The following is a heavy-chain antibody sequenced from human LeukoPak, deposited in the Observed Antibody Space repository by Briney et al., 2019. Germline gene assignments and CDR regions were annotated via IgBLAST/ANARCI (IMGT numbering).Heavy chain of an antibody. Sequence: PGGSLRLSCAAPGFTFSSYWMHWVRQAPGKGLVWVSRINSDGSRTSYADSVKGRYTISRDNAKNTLYLQMNSLRAEDTAVYYCARDFDSSGYLGAADYWGQGALVTVSS. CDR2: INSDGSRT. CDR3: ARDFDSSGYLGAADY. D-gene: IGHD3-22*01. V-gene: IGHV3-74*01. J-gene: IGHJ4*02. CDR1: GFTFSSYW.